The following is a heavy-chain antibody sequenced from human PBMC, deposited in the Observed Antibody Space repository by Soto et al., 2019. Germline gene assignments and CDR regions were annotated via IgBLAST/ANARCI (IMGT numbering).Heavy chain of an antibody. D-gene: IGHD1-1*01. J-gene: IGHJ4*02. Sequence: DVQLVESGGGLVQPGRSLRLSCAASGFIFDDFAMHWVRQAPGKGLEWVSGISWNSGSTDYAASVKGRFIISRDNARNSLYLQMISLRPEDTALYYCARDTDSDTWNDPFDYWGQGALVIVS. CDR2: ISWNSGST. CDR3: ARDTDSDTWNDPFDY. V-gene: IGHV3-9*01. CDR1: GFIFDDFA.